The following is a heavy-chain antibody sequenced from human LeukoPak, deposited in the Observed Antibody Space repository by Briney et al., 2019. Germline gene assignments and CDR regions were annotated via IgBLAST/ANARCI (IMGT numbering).Heavy chain of an antibody. CDR3: ATRTWYNWNDVEY. CDR2: FDPEGGET. Sequence: ASVKVSCKVSGYTLTELSMHWVQQAPGKGLEWMGGFDPEGGETIYAQKFQGRVTMTEDTSTDTAYMELSSLRSEDTAVYYCATRTWYNWNDVEYWGQGTLVTVSS. CDR1: GYTLTELS. V-gene: IGHV1-24*01. D-gene: IGHD1-20*01. J-gene: IGHJ4*02.